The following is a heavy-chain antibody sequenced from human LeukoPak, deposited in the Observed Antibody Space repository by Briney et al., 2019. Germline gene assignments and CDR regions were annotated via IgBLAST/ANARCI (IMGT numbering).Heavy chain of an antibody. J-gene: IGHJ4*02. D-gene: IGHD3-10*01. CDR3: ARTYHYGSGSYFLFDF. V-gene: IGHV4-59*11. CDR2: IYYSGST. CDR1: GDSISGHY. Sequence: SETLSLTCTVSGDSISGHYWSWIRQPPGTGLEWIGYIYYSGSTDYNPSLKSRVTISVDTSKNQFSLKLSSATAADTAVYYCARTYHYGSGSYFLFDFWGQGTLVTVSS.